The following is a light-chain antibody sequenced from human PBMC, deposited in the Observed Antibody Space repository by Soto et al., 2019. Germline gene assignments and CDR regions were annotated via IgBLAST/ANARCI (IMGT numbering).Light chain of an antibody. V-gene: IGLV1-44*01. J-gene: IGLJ1*01. Sequence: HSALTQPPSSSVIPGQGRTISCSTSSSNLGDNAVNWYQHVPGTAPKLLIYSYDQRPSGVPDRFSGSKSGTSASLAISGLQSEDEADYYCAAWEASLAGYVFGTVTKVTVL. CDR2: SYD. CDR1: SSNLGDNA. CDR3: AAWEASLAGYV.